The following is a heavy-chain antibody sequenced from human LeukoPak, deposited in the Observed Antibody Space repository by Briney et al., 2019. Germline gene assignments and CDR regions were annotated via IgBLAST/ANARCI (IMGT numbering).Heavy chain of an antibody. V-gene: IGHV4-61*01. CDR1: GGSVSSGSYY. CDR3: ARDLLRGSSWSYYYYGMDV. Sequence: SETLSLTCTVSGGSVSSGSYYWSWLRQPPGKGLEWIGYIYYSGSTNYNPSLKSRVTISVDTSRNQFSLKLSSVTAADTAVYYCARDLLRGSSWSYYYYGMDVWGQGTTVTVSS. D-gene: IGHD6-13*01. CDR2: IYYSGST. J-gene: IGHJ6*02.